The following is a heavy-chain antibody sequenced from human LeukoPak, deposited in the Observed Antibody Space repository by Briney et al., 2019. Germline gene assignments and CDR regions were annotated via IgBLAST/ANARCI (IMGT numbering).Heavy chain of an antibody. J-gene: IGHJ4*02. Sequence: PGGSLRLSCATSGFTFRTSGVHWVRQAPGKGLEWVALMSSDGIKTYYADSVKGRFTVSRDSSKDILYLQMSSLRVDDTAIYYCAKDHAGTGRAFEYWGQGTRVTVSS. D-gene: IGHD1-1*01. CDR1: GFTFRTSG. CDR3: AKDHAGTGRAFEY. V-gene: IGHV3-30*18. CDR2: MSSDGIKT.